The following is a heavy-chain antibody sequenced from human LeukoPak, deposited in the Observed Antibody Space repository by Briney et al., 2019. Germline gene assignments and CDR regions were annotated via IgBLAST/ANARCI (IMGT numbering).Heavy chain of an antibody. CDR1: GGSISSYY. D-gene: IGHD3-22*01. J-gene: IGHJ4*02. V-gene: IGHV4-59*01. CDR3: ARGYYDSSVVPPDY. Sequence: SETLYLTCTVSGGSISSYYWSWIRQPPGKGLEWIGYIYYSGSTNYNPSLKSRVTISVDASKNQFSLKLSSVAAADTAVYYCARGYYDSSVVPPDYWGQGTLVTVSS. CDR2: IYYSGST.